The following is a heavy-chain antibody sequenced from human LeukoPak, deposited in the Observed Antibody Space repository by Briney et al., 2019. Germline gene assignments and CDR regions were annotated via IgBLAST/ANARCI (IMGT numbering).Heavy chain of an antibody. Sequence: PGGSLRLSCAASGFTLSSYAMHWVRQAPGKGLEWVAVISYDGSNKYYADSVKGRFTISRDNSKNTLYLQMNSLRAEDTAVYYCARDPGSSYGLFDYWGQGTLVTVSS. CDR2: ISYDGSNK. D-gene: IGHD5-18*01. J-gene: IGHJ4*02. CDR1: GFTLSSYA. CDR3: ARDPGSSYGLFDY. V-gene: IGHV3-30-3*01.